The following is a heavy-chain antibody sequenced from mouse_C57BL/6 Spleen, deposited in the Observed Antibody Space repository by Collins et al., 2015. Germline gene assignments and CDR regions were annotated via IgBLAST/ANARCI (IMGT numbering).Heavy chain of an antibody. J-gene: IGHJ4*01. CDR2: INPNYGTT. D-gene: IGHD1-1*01. Sequence: NGESLEWIGVINPNYGTTSYNQKFRGKATLTVDQSSSTAYMHLNSLTSEDSAVYYCARYITTVVATRAMDYWGQGTSVTVSS. CDR3: ARYITTVVATRAMDY. V-gene: IGHV1-39*01.